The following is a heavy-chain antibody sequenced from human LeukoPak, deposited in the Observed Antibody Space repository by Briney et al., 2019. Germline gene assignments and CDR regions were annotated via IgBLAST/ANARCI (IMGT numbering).Heavy chain of an antibody. V-gene: IGHV3-64*01. CDR3: ARGYDFWSGYWSHSDY. J-gene: IGHJ4*02. CDR1: GFTFSSYA. Sequence: GGSLRLSCAASGFTFSSYAMHWVRQAPGKGLEYVSAISSNGGSTYYANSVKGRFTISRDNSKNTLYLQMGSLRAEDMAVYYCARGYDFWSGYWSHSDYWGQGALVTVSS. D-gene: IGHD3-3*01. CDR2: ISSNGGST.